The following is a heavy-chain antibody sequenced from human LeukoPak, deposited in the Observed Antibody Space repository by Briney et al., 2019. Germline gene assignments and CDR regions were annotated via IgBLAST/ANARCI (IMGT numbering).Heavy chain of an antibody. CDR1: GYTFTDYD. CDR2: MNPNSGNT. D-gene: IGHD3-9*01. CDR3: ARAELRYFDWPPGDY. Sequence: GASVKVSCKASGYTFTDYDINWVRQATGQGLEWMGWMNPNSGNTGYTQKFQGRVTMTRNTSISTAYMELSSLRSEGTAVYYCARAELRYFDWPPGDYWGQGTLVTVSS. J-gene: IGHJ4*02. V-gene: IGHV1-8*01.